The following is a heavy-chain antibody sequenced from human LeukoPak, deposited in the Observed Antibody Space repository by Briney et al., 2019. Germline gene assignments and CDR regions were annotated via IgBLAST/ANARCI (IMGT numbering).Heavy chain of an antibody. Sequence: PGGSLRLSCTASGFTFGDYDMSWVRQAPGKGLEWVGFIRSKAYGGTTEYAASVKGRFTISRDDSKSIAYLQMNNLKTEDTAVYYCTRRSYSSGYYHFDYWGQGTLVTVSS. D-gene: IGHD3-22*01. J-gene: IGHJ4*02. CDR2: IRSKAYGGTT. V-gene: IGHV3-49*04. CDR1: GFTFGDYD. CDR3: TRRSYSSGYYHFDY.